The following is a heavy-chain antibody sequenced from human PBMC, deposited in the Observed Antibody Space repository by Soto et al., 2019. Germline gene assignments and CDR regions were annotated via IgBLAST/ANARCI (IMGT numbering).Heavy chain of an antibody. Sequence: GGSLRLSCAASGFTFSSYAMSWVRQAPGKGLERVLGISGSGGSTFYADSVKGRFTISRDNSKNTLFLQMNSLRAEDTAVYYCARHQDSSTWYIYPIDYWGQGTLVTVSS. V-gene: IGHV3-23*01. CDR2: ISGSGGST. J-gene: IGHJ4*02. CDR3: ARHQDSSTWYIYPIDY. CDR1: GFTFSSYA. D-gene: IGHD6-13*01.